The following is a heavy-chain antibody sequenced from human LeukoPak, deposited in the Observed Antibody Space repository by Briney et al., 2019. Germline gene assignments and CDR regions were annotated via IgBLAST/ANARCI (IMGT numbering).Heavy chain of an antibody. D-gene: IGHD1-26*01. CDR1: GYTFTSYY. Sequence: ASVKVSCKASGYTFTSYYMHWVRQAPGQGLEWMGLINPSGGSTSYAQRFQGRVTMTRDTSTSTVYMELSSLRSEDTAVYYCTRGGPGGSYYDYWGQGTLVTDSS. V-gene: IGHV1-46*01. CDR2: INPSGGST. CDR3: TRGGPGGSYYDY. J-gene: IGHJ4*02.